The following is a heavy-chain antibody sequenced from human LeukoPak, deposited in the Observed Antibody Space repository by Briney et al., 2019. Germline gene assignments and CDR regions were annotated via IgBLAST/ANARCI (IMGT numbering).Heavy chain of an antibody. J-gene: IGHJ5*02. D-gene: IGHD1-1*01. Sequence: GASVKVSCKASGYTFTSYDINWVRQATGQGLEWMGWMNPNSGNTGYAQKFQGRVTKTRNTSISTAYMELSSLRSEDTAVYYCARGVQGPLGDWFDPWGQGTLVTVSS. CDR3: ARGVQGPLGDWFDP. CDR1: GYTFTSYD. V-gene: IGHV1-8*01. CDR2: MNPNSGNT.